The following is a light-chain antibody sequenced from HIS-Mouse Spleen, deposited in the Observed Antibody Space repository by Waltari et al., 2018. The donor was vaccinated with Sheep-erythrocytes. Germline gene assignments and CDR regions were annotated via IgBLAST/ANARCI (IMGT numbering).Light chain of an antibody. Sequence: SYELTQPPSVSVSPGQTASITCSGDKLGDKYACWYQQKPGNSPVLVIYQDSKRPSGVPGRFSGSNSGNTATLTISGTQAMDEADYYCQAWDSSTVVFGGGTKLTVL. V-gene: IGLV3-1*01. J-gene: IGLJ2*01. CDR1: KLGDKY. CDR2: QDS. CDR3: QAWDSSTVV.